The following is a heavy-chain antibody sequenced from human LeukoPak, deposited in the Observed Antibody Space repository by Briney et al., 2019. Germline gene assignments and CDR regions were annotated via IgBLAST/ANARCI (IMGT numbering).Heavy chain of an antibody. J-gene: IGHJ5*02. CDR2: IIPIFGTA. Sequence: SVKVSCKASGGTFSSYAISWVRQAPGQGLEWMGGIIPIFGTANYAQKFQGRVTITADESTSTAHMELSSLRSEDTAVYYCARAHVHCSSTSCYTFDPWGQGTLVTVSS. V-gene: IGHV1-69*13. CDR1: GGTFSSYA. D-gene: IGHD2-2*02. CDR3: ARAHVHCSSTSCYTFDP.